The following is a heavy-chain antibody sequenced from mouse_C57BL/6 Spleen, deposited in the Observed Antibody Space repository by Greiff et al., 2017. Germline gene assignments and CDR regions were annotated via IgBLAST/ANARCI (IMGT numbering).Heavy chain of an antibody. CDR3: TAPYYYGSSYVYFDV. CDR2: IRLKSDNYAT. V-gene: IGHV6-3*01. D-gene: IGHD1-1*01. Sequence: DVMLVESGGGLVQPGGSMKLSCVASGFTFSNYWMNWVRQSPEKGLEWVAQIRLKSDNYATHYAESVKGRFTISRDDSKSSFYLQMNNLRAEDTGIYYCTAPYYYGSSYVYFDVWGTGTTVTVSS. CDR1: GFTFSNYW. J-gene: IGHJ1*03.